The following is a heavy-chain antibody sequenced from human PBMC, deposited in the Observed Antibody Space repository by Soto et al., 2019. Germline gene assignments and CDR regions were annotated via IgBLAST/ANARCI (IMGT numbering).Heavy chain of an antibody. J-gene: IGHJ5*02. V-gene: IGHV2-5*02. CDR3: ARYVATSPAGWFEP. D-gene: IGHD3-10*02. CDR1: GFSLTNNGEA. Sequence: SGPTLVNPTQTLTLTCTFSGFSLTNNGEAVGWFRQSPGKALEWLVLIYWDDDNRYNPTLRTRLSTTKDTSKNQVVLTLTNMDPVDTATYYCARYVATSPAGWFEPWGQGIRVTVAS. CDR2: IYWDDDN.